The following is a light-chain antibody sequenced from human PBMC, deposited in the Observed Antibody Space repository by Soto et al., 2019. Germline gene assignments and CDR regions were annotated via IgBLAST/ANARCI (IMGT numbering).Light chain of an antibody. CDR1: QSLFNSDDGNTY. Sequence: DIVMTQTPLSLPVTPGEPASISCRSSQSLFNSDDGNTYLDWYLQKPGQSPQLLIYTLSYRASVVPDRCGGSGSGTDFTMRISRVEAEDVGVYYCMQRIEFPWTFGQGTKVEIK. CDR3: MQRIEFPWT. J-gene: IGKJ1*01. CDR2: TLS. V-gene: IGKV2-40*01.